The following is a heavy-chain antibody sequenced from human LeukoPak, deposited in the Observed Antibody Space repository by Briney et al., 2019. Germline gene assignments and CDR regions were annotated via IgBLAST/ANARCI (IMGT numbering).Heavy chain of an antibody. V-gene: IGHV4-39*02. CDR3: ARDYYGSGSYYAY. Sequence: SETLSLTCTVSGGSISSSSYYWGWIRQPPGKGLEWIGSIYYSGSTYYNPSLKSRVTISVDTSKNQFSLKLSSVTAADTAVYYCARDYYGSGSYYAYWGQGTLVTVSS. CDR1: GGSISSSSYY. J-gene: IGHJ4*02. D-gene: IGHD3-10*01. CDR2: IYYSGST.